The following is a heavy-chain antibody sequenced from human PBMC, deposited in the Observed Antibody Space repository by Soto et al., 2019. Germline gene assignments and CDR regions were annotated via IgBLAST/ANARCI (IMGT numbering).Heavy chain of an antibody. D-gene: IGHD3-22*01. CDR3: ARRNSRGPIHH. CDR2: INAGNGNT. Sequence: QVHLVQSGAEVKEPGASVKVSCKTSGFTFTTHAIHWLRQAPGQRFEWMGWINAGNGNTKYSQTFQDRITITRDTSANTAYMELNSPTFEGGAVYFCARRNSRGPIHHWGQGALITVSS. J-gene: IGHJ5*02. V-gene: IGHV1-3*01. CDR1: GFTFTTHA.